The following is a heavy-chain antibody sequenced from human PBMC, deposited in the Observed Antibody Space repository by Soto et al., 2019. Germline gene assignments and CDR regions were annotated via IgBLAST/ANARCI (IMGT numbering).Heavy chain of an antibody. CDR1: GGTFSSYA. CDR2: IIPIFGTA. V-gene: IGHV1-69*13. D-gene: IGHD6-6*01. CDR3: AREEPYSSSSYYYYGMDV. J-gene: IGHJ6*02. Sequence: ASVKVSCKASGGTFSSYAISWVRQAPGQGLEWMGGIIPIFGTANYAQKFQGRVTITADESTSTAYMELSSLRSEDTAVYYCAREEPYSSSSYYYYGMDVWGQGTTVTVSS.